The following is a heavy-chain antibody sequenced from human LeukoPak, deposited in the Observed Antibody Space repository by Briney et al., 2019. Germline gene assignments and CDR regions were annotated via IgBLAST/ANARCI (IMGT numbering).Heavy chain of an antibody. CDR1: GVTFSIYG. Sequence: RRSLRLSSAPSGVTFSIYGTNCVPPAPGKGLGCVSDISSSGSTIYYADSVKGRFIIYRDNAKNSQYLQMNSLRAEDTAVYYCARDYYYDSSGYSGYWGRGTLLSVSS. D-gene: IGHD3-22*01. CDR3: ARDYYYDSSGYSGY. J-gene: IGHJ4*02. V-gene: IGHV3-48*04. CDR2: ISSSGSTI.